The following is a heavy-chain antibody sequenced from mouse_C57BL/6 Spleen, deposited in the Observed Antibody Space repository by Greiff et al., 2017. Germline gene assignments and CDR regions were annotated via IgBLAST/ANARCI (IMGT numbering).Heavy chain of an antibody. Sequence: QVQLQQPGAELVKPGASVKLSCKASGYTFTSYWMHWVKQRPGQGLEWIGMIHPNSGSTNYNEKFKSKATLTVDKSSSTAYMQLSSLTSEDSAVXYCAREDPLYAMDYWGQGTSVTVSS. J-gene: IGHJ4*01. CDR1: GYTFTSYW. CDR3: AREDPLYAMDY. V-gene: IGHV1-64*01. CDR2: IHPNSGST.